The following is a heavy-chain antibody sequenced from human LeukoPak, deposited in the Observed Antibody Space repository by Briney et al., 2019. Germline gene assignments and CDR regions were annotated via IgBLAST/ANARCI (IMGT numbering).Heavy chain of an antibody. D-gene: IGHD4-11*01. J-gene: IGHJ4*02. CDR1: GFTFSSYE. V-gene: IGHV3-30*18. CDR3: AKVGLTVTTILDYFDY. CDR2: ISYDGSNK. Sequence: GGSLRLSCAASGFTFSSYEMNWVRQAPGKGLEWVAVISYDGSNKYYADSVKGRFTISRDNSKNTLYLQMNSLRPEDTAVYYCAKVGLTVTTILDYFDYWGQGTLVTVSS.